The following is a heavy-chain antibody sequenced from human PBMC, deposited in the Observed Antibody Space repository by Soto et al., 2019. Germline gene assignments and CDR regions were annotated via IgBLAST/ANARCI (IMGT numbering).Heavy chain of an antibody. CDR1: GLSFNIYW. Sequence: DVQLVESGGGVVQPGGSLRLSCAASGLSFNIYWMHWVRQVPGKGLVWLARINSDGSHTIYVDSVKGRFTISRDNAKNTVSLQMESLRDEDTGVYYCAGGMAGLDVWGQGATVTVSS. J-gene: IGHJ6*02. V-gene: IGHV3-74*01. CDR2: INSDGSHT. CDR3: AGGMAGLDV.